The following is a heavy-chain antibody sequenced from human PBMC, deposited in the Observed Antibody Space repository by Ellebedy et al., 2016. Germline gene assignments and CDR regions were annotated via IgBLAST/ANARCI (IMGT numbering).Heavy chain of an antibody. D-gene: IGHD6-19*01. Sequence: SVKVSXXASGGTFSSYAIGWVRQAPGQGLEWMGGIIPIFGTANYAQKFQGRVTITADESTSTAYMELSSLRSEDTAVYYCARTTQAVAGTRSDWYFDLWGRGTPVTVSS. CDR1: GGTFSSYA. CDR2: IIPIFGTA. J-gene: IGHJ2*01. CDR3: ARTTQAVAGTRSDWYFDL. V-gene: IGHV1-69*13.